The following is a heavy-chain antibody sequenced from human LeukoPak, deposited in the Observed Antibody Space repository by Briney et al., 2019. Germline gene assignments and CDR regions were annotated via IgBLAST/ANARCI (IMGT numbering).Heavy chain of an antibody. Sequence: PGGSLRLSCAASGFTFSSYAMHWVRQAPGKGLEWVAVISYDGSNKYYADSVKGRFTISRDNSKNTLYLQMNSLRAEDTAVYYCARIDPPLDYWGQGTLVTVSS. CDR2: ISYDGSNK. J-gene: IGHJ4*02. CDR3: ARIDPPLDY. D-gene: IGHD1-14*01. V-gene: IGHV3-30*04. CDR1: GFTFSSYA.